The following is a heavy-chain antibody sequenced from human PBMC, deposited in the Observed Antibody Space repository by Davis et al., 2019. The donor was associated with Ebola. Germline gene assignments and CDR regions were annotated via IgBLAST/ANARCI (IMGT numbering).Heavy chain of an antibody. V-gene: IGHV1-69*13. CDR2: IIPIFGTA. CDR1: GGTFSRYV. CDR3: ARYDYSPPYGMDV. J-gene: IGHJ6*02. D-gene: IGHD4-11*01. Sequence: AVKVSCKASGGTFSRYVISWVRQAPGQGLEWMGGIIPIFGTANYAQKFQGRVTITADEPTSTAYMELSSLRSEDTAVYYCARYDYSPPYGMDVWGQGTTVTVSS.